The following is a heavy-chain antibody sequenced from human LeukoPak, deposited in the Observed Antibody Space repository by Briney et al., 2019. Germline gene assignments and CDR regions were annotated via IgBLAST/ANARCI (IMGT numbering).Heavy chain of an antibody. Sequence: PGGSLRLSCAASGFTFDAYGTSWVRQTPGKGLEWVSGIIVNGGSTGYADSVKGQFTISRDNAKISLYLLMNSLRAEDTAFYYCARARISIFGVVIRDAFDIWGQGTMVTVSS. CDR1: GFTFDAYG. CDR3: ARARISIFGVVIRDAFDI. V-gene: IGHV3-20*04. D-gene: IGHD3-3*01. CDR2: IIVNGGST. J-gene: IGHJ3*02.